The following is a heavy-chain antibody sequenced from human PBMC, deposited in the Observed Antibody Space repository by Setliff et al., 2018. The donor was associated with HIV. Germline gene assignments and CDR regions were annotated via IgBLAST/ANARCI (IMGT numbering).Heavy chain of an antibody. CDR1: GYSFTSYR. CDR2: IYPGDSDT. J-gene: IGHJ1*01. CDR3: ATWTRAETSENFQH. D-gene: IGHD4-17*01. V-gene: IGHV5-51*01. Sequence: GESLKISCKGSGYSFTSYRIGWVRQMPGKGLEWMGIIYPGDSDTRYSPSFQGQVTISADKSISTAYVQWSSLKASDTAMYYCATWTRAETSENFQHWGQGTLVTVSS.